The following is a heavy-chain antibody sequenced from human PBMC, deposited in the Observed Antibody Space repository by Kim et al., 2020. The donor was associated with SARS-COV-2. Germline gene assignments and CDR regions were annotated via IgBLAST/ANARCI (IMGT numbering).Heavy chain of an antibody. Sequence: SVKVSCKASGGTFSSYAISWVRQAPGQGLEWMGGIIPIFGTANYAQKFQGRVTITADESTSTAYMELSSLRSEDTAVYYCASSITIRDAQIDYWGQGTLVTVSS. V-gene: IGHV1-69*13. J-gene: IGHJ4*02. CDR3: ASSITIRDAQIDY. CDR1: GGTFSSYA. D-gene: IGHD3-9*01. CDR2: IIPIFGTA.